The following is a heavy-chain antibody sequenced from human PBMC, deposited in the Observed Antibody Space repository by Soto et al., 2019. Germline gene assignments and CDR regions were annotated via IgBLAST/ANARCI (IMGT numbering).Heavy chain of an antibody. Sequence: QVQLQQSGPGLVKPSQTLSLTCAISGDSVSSNSAAWNWIRQSPSRGLEWLGRTYYRSKWYNDYAVSVKSRITINPDTSKNQFSLQLNSVTPEDTAVYYCVRSTRVWLRHYYSGMDVWGQGTTVTVSS. CDR3: VRSTRVWLRHYYSGMDV. CDR1: GDSVSSNSAA. J-gene: IGHJ6*02. CDR2: TYYRSKWYN. V-gene: IGHV6-1*01. D-gene: IGHD5-12*01.